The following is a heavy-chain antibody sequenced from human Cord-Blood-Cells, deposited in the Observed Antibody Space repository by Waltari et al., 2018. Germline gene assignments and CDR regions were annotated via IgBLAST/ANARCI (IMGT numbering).Heavy chain of an antibody. D-gene: IGHD6-13*01. J-gene: IGHJ5*02. CDR2: IIPIFGTA. CDR3: AKADIAAAKRLRWFDP. V-gene: IGHV1-69*01. Sequence: WMGGIIPIFGTANYAQKYQGRVTITADESTSTAYMELSSLRSEDTAVYYCAKADIAAAKRLRWFDPWGQGTLVTVSS.